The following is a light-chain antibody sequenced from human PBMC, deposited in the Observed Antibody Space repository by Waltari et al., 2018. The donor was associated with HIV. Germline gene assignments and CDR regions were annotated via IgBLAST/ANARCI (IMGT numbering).Light chain of an antibody. J-gene: IGLJ2*01. V-gene: IGLV1-47*01. Sequence: QSVVTQPPSASGTPGQRVTLSCSGRGPNIGTYSVNWYQHFPGTAPKLLIYMNDQRPSGVPGRFSGSQSGTSASLAISGLQYDDEADYYCAVWDDSLGGAVFGGGTKLTVL. CDR2: MND. CDR3: AVWDDSLGGAV. CDR1: GPNIGTYS.